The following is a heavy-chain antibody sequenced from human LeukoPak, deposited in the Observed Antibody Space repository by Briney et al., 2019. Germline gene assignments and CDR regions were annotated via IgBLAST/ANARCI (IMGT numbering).Heavy chain of an antibody. CDR2: INPNSGGT. J-gene: IGHJ6*02. CDR1: GYTFTGYY. V-gene: IGHV1-2*02. D-gene: IGHD6-13*01. Sequence: ASVKVSCKASGYTFTGYYMHWVRQAPGQRLEWMGWINPNSGGTNYAQKFQGRVTMTRDTSISTAYMELSRLRSDDTAVYYCARSNPYSSSWLYYYYYGMDVWGQGTTVTVSS. CDR3: ARSNPYSSSWLYYYYYGMDV.